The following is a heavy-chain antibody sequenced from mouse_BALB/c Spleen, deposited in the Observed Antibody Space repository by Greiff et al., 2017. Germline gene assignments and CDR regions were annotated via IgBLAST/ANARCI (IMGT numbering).Heavy chain of an antibody. CDR1: GFTFSSYT. CDR3: TRIYYDYDAGFAY. V-gene: IGHV5-6-4*01. Sequence: EVKLVESGGGLVKPGGSLKLSCAASGFTFSSYTMSWVRQTPEKRLEWVATISSGGSYTYYPDSVKGRFTISRDNAKNTLYLQMSSLKSEDTAMYYCTRIYYDYDAGFAYWGQGTLVTVSA. D-gene: IGHD2-4*01. J-gene: IGHJ3*01. CDR2: ISSGGSYT.